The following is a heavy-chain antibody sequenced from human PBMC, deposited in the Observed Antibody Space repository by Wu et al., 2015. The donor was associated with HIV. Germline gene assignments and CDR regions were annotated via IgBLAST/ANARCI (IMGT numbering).Heavy chain of an antibody. J-gene: IGHJ4*02. CDR1: GYMFMNYG. V-gene: IGHV1-18*01. CDR2: ISGYNGHT. CDR3: ARDGGDCSSTSCPYYFDY. D-gene: IGHD2-2*01. Sequence: QVQLVQSGDEVTKPGTSVKVSCKASGYMFMNYGISWVRQAPGQGLEWMGWISGYNGHTKYAENLQDRVIMTTDTFTSTAYMELTSLGSDDTAMYYCARDGGDCSSTSCPYYFDYRGQGTLVTVSS.